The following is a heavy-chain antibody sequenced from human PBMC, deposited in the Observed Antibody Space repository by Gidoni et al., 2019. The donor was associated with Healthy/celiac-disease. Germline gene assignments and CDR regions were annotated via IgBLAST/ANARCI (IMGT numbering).Heavy chain of an antibody. V-gene: IGHV1-18*01. CDR1: GYTFTSYG. CDR2: ISAYNGNT. Sequence: QVQLVQSGAEVKKPGASVKVSCKASGYTFTSYGIRWVRQAPGQGLEWMGWISAYNGNTNYAQKLQGRVTMTTDTSTSTAYMELRSLRSDDTAVYYCARDLKDIVLMVYAIEGAWFDPWGQGTLVTVSS. J-gene: IGHJ5*02. D-gene: IGHD2-8*01. CDR3: ARDLKDIVLMVYAIEGAWFDP.